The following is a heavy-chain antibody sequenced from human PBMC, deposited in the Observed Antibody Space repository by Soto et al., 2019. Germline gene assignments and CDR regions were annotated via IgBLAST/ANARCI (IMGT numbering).Heavy chain of an antibody. V-gene: IGHV3-30*18. CDR2: ISYDGSNQ. CDR3: AKDQASGQGSFDS. J-gene: IGHJ4*02. Sequence: GGSLRLSCAASGFTFNIYGMHWVRQAPDKGLEWVALISYDGSNQYYADSVKGRFTISRDNSKNTLFLQMNSLRADDTAVYYCAKDQASGQGSFDSWGQGTLVTVYS. CDR1: GFTFNIYG.